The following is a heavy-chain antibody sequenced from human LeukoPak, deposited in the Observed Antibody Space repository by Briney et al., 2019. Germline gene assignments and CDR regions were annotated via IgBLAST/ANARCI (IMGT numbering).Heavy chain of an antibody. V-gene: IGHV3-74*01. J-gene: IGHJ6*02. CDR2: INDDGSST. CDR1: GFTFNIYW. Sequence: GGSLRLSCTASGFTFNIYWMHWVRQAPGKGLLWVSRINDDGSSTAYADSVKGRFTVSRDNAKNTLYLQMNSLRAEDTAVYYCARDASNYGMDVWGQGTTVTVS. CDR3: ARDASNYGMDV. D-gene: IGHD6-6*01.